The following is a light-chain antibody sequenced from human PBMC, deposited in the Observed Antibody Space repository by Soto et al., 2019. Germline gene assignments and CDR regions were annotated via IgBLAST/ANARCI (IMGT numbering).Light chain of an antibody. Sequence: QSVLTQPPSASGTPGQRVTISCSGSSSNIGRNSVNWYQQLPGTAPKLLIYSNIQRPSGVPDRFSGSKSGTSASLAISGLQSEDEADYYCAAWDDSLNGFWVFGGGTQLTVL. CDR1: SSNIGRNS. CDR3: AAWDDSLNGFWV. CDR2: SNI. J-gene: IGLJ3*02. V-gene: IGLV1-44*01.